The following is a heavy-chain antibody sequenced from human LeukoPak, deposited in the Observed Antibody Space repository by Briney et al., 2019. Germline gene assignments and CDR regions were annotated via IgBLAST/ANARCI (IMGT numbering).Heavy chain of an antibody. V-gene: IGHV6-1*01. J-gene: IGHJ4*02. CDR3: ARYFGWYNFDS. CDR2: TYYRSKWYS. Sequence: SQTLSLTCAISGDSVSSNSIAWSWIRRTPSRGLEWLGTTYYRSKWYSDYAVSVKSRITINPDTSKNQFSLQLNSVTPDDTAVYFCARYFGWYNFDSWGQGTLVTVSS. D-gene: IGHD6-19*01. CDR1: GDSVSSNSIA.